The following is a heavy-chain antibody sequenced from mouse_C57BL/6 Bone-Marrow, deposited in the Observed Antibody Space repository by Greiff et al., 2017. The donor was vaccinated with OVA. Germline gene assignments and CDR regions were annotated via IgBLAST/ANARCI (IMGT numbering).Heavy chain of an antibody. CDR3: AREGNWDVYAWFAY. CDR2: INPNNGGT. Sequence: EVQLQQSGPELVKPGASVKISCKASGYTFTDYYMNWVKQSHGKSLEWIGDINPNNGGTSYNQKFKGKATLTVDKSSSTAYMELRSLTSEDSAVYYGAREGNWDVYAWFAYWGQGTLVTVSA. V-gene: IGHV1-26*01. J-gene: IGHJ3*01. D-gene: IGHD4-1*02. CDR1: GYTFTDYY.